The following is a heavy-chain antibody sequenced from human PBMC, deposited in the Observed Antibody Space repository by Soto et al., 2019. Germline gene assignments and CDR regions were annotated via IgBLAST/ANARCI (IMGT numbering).Heavy chain of an antibody. Sequence: SETLSLTCTVSGGSISSYYWSWIRQPPGKGLEWIGYIYYSGSTNYNPSLKSRVTISVDTSKNQFSLKLSSVTAADTAVYYCASINGIRVFDYWGQGTLVTVSS. CDR1: GGSISSYY. D-gene: IGHD5-18*01. J-gene: IGHJ4*02. CDR2: IYYSGST. V-gene: IGHV4-59*01. CDR3: ASINGIRVFDY.